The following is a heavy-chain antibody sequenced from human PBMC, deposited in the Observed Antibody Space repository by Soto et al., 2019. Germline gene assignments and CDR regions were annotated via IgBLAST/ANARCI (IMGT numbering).Heavy chain of an antibody. D-gene: IGHD4-4*01. Sequence: PSETLSLTCVVSGGSFSGYYWSWIRQPPGKGLEWIGEINHSGSTNYNPSLKSRVTISVDTSKNQFSLKLSSVTAADTAVYYCARGLGESPTVSDDWFDPWGQGTLVTVSS. J-gene: IGHJ5*02. CDR2: INHSGST. CDR3: ARGLGESPTVSDDWFDP. V-gene: IGHV4-34*01. CDR1: GGSFSGYY.